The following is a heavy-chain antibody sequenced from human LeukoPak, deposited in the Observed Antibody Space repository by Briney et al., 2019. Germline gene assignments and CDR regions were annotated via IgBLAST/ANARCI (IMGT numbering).Heavy chain of an antibody. Sequence: SETLSLTCTVSGGSIRTSYWSWIRQSPGKGLEWIGTLYYSGTTYYNPSLESRVTISEDTSKNQFSLTLRSVTAADTAVYYCARQISDYYYYYIDVWGKGTTVTVSS. V-gene: IGHV4-59*08. CDR1: GGSIRTSY. J-gene: IGHJ6*03. CDR3: ARQISDYYYYYIDV. D-gene: IGHD3-3*01. CDR2: LYYSGTT.